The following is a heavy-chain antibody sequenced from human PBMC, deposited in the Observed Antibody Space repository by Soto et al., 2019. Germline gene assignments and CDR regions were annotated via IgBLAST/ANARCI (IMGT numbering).Heavy chain of an antibody. CDR1: HCPFNDYF. D-gene: IGHD2-21*02. Sequence: ASVKVSFTTSHCPFNDYFIHWVRQAPGQGLEWMGIISLYHHSASYAQKFQGRLTVTADTSTTTVYMDLSSLTSEDSAVYWCARELYSCGGDCPYYMDYWGQGTLVTVSS. CDR2: ISLYHHSA. CDR3: ARELYSCGGDCPYYMDY. J-gene: IGHJ4*02. V-gene: IGHV1-46*02.